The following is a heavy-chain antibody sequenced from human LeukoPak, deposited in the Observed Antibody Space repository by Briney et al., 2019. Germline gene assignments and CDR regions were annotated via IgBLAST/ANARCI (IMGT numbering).Heavy chain of an antibody. D-gene: IGHD2-15*01. CDR1: EFSVGSNY. J-gene: IGHJ4*02. Sequence: PGGSLRLSCAASEFSVGSNYMTWVRQAPGKGLEWVSLIYSGGSTYYADSVKGRFTISRDNSKNTLYLQMNSLRAEDAAVYYCARAPVTSCRGAFCYPFDYWGPGILVTVSS. CDR3: ARAPVTSCRGAFCYPFDY. V-gene: IGHV3-66*01. CDR2: IYSGGST.